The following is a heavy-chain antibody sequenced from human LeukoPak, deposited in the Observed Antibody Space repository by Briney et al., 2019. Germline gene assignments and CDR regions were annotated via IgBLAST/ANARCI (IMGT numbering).Heavy chain of an antibody. Sequence: GGSLRLSCAASGFTFSSYAMSWVRQAPGKGLEWVSAISGSGGSTYYADSVKGRFTISRDNAKNSLYLQMNSLRAEDTAVYYCARWACSSTSCYYFDYWGQGTLVIVSS. D-gene: IGHD2-2*01. J-gene: IGHJ4*02. CDR2: ISGSGGST. V-gene: IGHV3-23*01. CDR3: ARWACSSTSCYYFDY. CDR1: GFTFSSYA.